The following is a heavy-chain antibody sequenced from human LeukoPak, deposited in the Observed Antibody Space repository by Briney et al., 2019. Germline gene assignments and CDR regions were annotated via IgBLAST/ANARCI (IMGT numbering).Heavy chain of an antibody. J-gene: IGHJ6*02. V-gene: IGHV3-11*01. CDR2: ISTIDGII. CDR3: AKASWGMDV. CDR1: GFTFSDYF. Sequence: GGSLRLSCVASGFTFSDYFMTWIRQPPGKPLECDSYISTIDGIIYYADSVKDRFTISRDNTKSSLFLQMNNLRAEDTAVYYCAKASWGMDVWGQGSSVIVS.